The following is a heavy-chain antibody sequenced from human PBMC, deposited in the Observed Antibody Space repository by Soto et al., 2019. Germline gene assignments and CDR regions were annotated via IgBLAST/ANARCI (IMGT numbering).Heavy chain of an antibody. CDR3: ARESRYCSGGSCYFLPGIDY. J-gene: IGHJ4*02. CDR2: IIPIFGTA. V-gene: IGHV1-69*12. D-gene: IGHD2-15*01. CDR1: GGTFSSYA. Sequence: QVQLVQSGAEVKKPGSSVKVSCKASGGTFSSYAISWVRQAPGLVLEWMRGIIPIFGTANYEQKFQGRVTITADESTSTAYIELSSLRSEDTAVYYCARESRYCSGGSCYFLPGIDYWGLGTLVTVSS.